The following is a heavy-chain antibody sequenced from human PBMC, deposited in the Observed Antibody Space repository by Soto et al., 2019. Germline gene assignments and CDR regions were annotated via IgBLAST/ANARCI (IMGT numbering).Heavy chain of an antibody. CDR2: IYYNGSA. V-gene: IGHV4-61*05. Sequence: PLETLSLTCTVSGGSISSSSYYWGWIRQPPGKGLEWVGGIYYNGSATYNPSLKSRVTMSVDMSKNHLFLTLNSVTAADTAVYYCARSFYPWGQGTLVTVSS. J-gene: IGHJ5*02. CDR3: ARSFYP. CDR1: GGSISSSSYY.